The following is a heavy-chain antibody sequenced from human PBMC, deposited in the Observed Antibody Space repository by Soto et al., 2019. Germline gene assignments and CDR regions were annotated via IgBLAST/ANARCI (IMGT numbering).Heavy chain of an antibody. D-gene: IGHD3-10*02. V-gene: IGHV4-59*12. Sequence: PSETRSLTCTVSDASIGTDCWRWIRQPPGNGLEWLGNIDYIENTNYNPSPKSRVTMSIDMYKNSFSLKLASVYNAATAVYYCARMFDNYVNGNWFDPWGQGTMVTVSS. J-gene: IGHJ5*02. CDR1: DASIGTDC. CDR2: IDYIENT. CDR3: ARMFDNYVNGNWFDP.